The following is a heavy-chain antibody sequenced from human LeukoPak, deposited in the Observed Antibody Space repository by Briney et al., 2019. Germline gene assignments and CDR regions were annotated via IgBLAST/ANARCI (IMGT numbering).Heavy chain of an antibody. CDR2: IYYSGST. CDR3: ARPLDDVTARDAFDI. CDR1: GGSISSSSYY. V-gene: IGHV4-39*07. Sequence: SETLSLTCTVSGGSISSSSYYWGWIRQPPGKGLEWIGSIYYSGSTYYNPSLKSRVTISVDTSKNQFSLKLSSVTAADTAVYYCARPLDDVTARDAFDIWGQGTMVTVSS. J-gene: IGHJ3*02. D-gene: IGHD1-1*01.